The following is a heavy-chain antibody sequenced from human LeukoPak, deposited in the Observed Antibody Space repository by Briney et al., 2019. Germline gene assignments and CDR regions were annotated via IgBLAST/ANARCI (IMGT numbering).Heavy chain of an antibody. J-gene: IGHJ4*02. CDR1: GGSISSSNYY. D-gene: IGHD6-13*01. Sequence: SETLSLTCTVSGGSISSSNYYCAWIRQPPGKGLEWIGSIYYSGSTYYNPSLKSRVTISVDTSKNQFSLKLSSVTAADTAVYYCARRGYSSTWYYFDYWGQGTLVTVSS. CDR3: ARRGYSSTWYYFDY. V-gene: IGHV4-39*01. CDR2: IYYSGST.